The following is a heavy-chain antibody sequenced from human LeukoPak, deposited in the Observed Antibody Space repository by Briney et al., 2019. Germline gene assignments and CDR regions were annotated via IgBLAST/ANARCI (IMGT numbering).Heavy chain of an antibody. D-gene: IGHD1-26*01. CDR3: AREVGYYYGMDV. V-gene: IGHV1-69*04. J-gene: IGHJ6*02. CDR1: GGTFSSYA. Sequence: ASVKVSCKASGGTFSSYAISWVRQAPGQGLEWMGRIIPILGIANYAQKFQGRVTITADKSTSTAYMELSSLRSEDTAMYYCAREVGYYYGMDVWGQGTTVTVSS. CDR2: IIPILGIA.